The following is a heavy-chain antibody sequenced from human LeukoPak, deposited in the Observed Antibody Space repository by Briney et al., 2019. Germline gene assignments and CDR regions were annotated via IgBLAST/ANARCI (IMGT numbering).Heavy chain of an antibody. V-gene: IGHV4-59*10. D-gene: IGHD5-24*01. CDR2: IYTSGST. CDR3: AGRDGYNSELDY. CDR1: GGSFSGCY. Sequence: SETLSLTCAVYGGSFSGCYWSWIRQPAGKGLEWIGRIYTSGSTNYNPSLKSRVTMSVDTSKNQFSLKLSSVTAADTAVYYCAGRDGYNSELDYWGQGTLVTVSS. J-gene: IGHJ4*02.